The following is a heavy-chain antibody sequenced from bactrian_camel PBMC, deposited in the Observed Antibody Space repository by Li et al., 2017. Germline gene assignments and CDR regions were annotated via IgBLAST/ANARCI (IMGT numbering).Heavy chain of an antibody. V-gene: IGHV3-2*01. CDR1: GFTFSKYH. Sequence: VQLVESGGGSVQAGGSLTLSCAASGFTFSKYHMTWIRQAPGKGLEWVSTISNDGPNTYSADSVKARFTVFRDNAKNTVSLRMNSLKSEDTAVYYCATGTDMASWGQGTQVTVS. J-gene: IGHJ4*01. CDR2: ISNDGPNT. D-gene: IGHD3*01. CDR3: ATGTDMAS.